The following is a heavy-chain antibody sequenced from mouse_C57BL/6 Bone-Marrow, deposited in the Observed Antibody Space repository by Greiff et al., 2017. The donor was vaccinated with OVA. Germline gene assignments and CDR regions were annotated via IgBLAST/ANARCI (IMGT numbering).Heavy chain of an antibody. CDR3: ARHYYGSRNYYAMDY. J-gene: IGHJ4*01. CDR1: GFTFSDYG. D-gene: IGHD1-1*01. Sequence: EVMLVESGGGLVQPGGSLKLSCAASGFTFSDYGMAWVRQAPRKGLEWVAFISNLAYSIYYADTVTGRFTISRENATNTLYLEMSSLRSEDTAMYYCARHYYGSRNYYAMDYWGQGTSVTVSS. V-gene: IGHV5-15*01. CDR2: ISNLAYSI.